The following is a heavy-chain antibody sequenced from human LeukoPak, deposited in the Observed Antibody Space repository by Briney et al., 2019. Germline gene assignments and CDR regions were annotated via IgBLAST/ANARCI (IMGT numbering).Heavy chain of an antibody. J-gene: IGHJ3*02. Sequence: TSETLSLTCTVSGGSISSGDYYWSWIRQPPGKGLDWIGYIYYSGSTYYNPSLKSRVTISVDTSKNQFSLKLSSVTAADTAVYYCARDGSVVVPAAMGAFDIWGQGTMVTVSS. CDR2: IYYSGST. D-gene: IGHD2-2*01. CDR3: ARDGSVVVPAAMGAFDI. CDR1: GGSISSGDYY. V-gene: IGHV4-30-4*08.